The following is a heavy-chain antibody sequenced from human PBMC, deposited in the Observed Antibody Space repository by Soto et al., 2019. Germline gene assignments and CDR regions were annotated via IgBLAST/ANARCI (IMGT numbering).Heavy chain of an antibody. Sequence: GGSLRLSCAASGFNFSSYTMNWVRQAPGKGLEWVSSISSGNRYIYYADSVRGRLIISRDDATNSLYLQMTSLRAEDTAVYYCARDRCRSASCYQTYAFDLWGQGTMVTVSS. D-gene: IGHD2-15*01. CDR2: ISSGNRYI. V-gene: IGHV3-21*01. CDR3: ARDRCRSASCYQTYAFDL. J-gene: IGHJ3*01. CDR1: GFNFSSYT.